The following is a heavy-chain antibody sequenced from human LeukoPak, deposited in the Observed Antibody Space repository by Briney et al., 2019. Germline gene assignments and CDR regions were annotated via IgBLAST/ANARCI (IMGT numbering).Heavy chain of an antibody. Sequence: SVKVSCKASGGTFSSHAISWVRQAPGQGLEWMGRIIPILGIANYAQKFQGRATITADKSTSTAYMELSSLRSEDTAVYYCARDFSAYCGGDCGRSLDYWGQGTLVTVPS. D-gene: IGHD2-21*02. J-gene: IGHJ4*02. CDR2: IIPILGIA. CDR1: GGTFSSHA. V-gene: IGHV1-69*04. CDR3: ARDFSAYCGGDCGRSLDY.